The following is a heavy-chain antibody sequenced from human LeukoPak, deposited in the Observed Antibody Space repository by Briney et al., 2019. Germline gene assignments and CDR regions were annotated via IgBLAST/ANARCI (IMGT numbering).Heavy chain of an antibody. CDR1: GGSISSSSYF. Sequence: SETLSLTCTVSGGSISSSSYFWAWIRQPPGKGLEWIGSISYSGRTYYNPSLKSRVTMSVDTSKNQFSLKLSSVSAADTAVYYCARDVVAAAGTWDYWGQGTLVTVSS. CDR2: ISYSGRT. D-gene: IGHD6-13*01. J-gene: IGHJ4*02. V-gene: IGHV4-39*07. CDR3: ARDVVAAAGTWDY.